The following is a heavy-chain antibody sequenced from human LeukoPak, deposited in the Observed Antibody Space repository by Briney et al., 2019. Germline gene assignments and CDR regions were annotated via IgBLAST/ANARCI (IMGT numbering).Heavy chain of an antibody. J-gene: IGHJ6*03. Sequence: GGSLRLSCAASGFTFNDYYMSWVRQAPGKGLEWVANIKQDGSEQYYVDSVKGRFTISRDNAKNSLYLQMNSLRAEDTALYYCARVDTFMDVWGKGTTVTVSS. CDR2: IKQDGSEQ. CDR3: ARVDTFMDV. D-gene: IGHD5-18*01. CDR1: GFTFNDYY. V-gene: IGHV3-7*03.